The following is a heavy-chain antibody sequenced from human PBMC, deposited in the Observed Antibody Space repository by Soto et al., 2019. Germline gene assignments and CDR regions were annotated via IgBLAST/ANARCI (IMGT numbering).Heavy chain of an antibody. CDR3: ARDLAKGGGSARFDY. CDR1: GDTFTANC. Sequence: ASVKVSCKASGDTFTANCIHWVRQGPGEGVEWMGGSNPKSGGTNYPEKFQGRVTMTRDTSLSTVYMTLTRLTSDDTAVYYCARDLAKGGGSARFDYWGQATLVTVSS. V-gene: IGHV1-2*02. D-gene: IGHD1-26*01. J-gene: IGHJ4*02. CDR2: SNPKSGGT.